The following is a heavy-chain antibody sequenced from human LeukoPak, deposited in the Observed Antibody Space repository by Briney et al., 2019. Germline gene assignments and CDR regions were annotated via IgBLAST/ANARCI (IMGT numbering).Heavy chain of an antibody. V-gene: IGHV3-21*04. J-gene: IGHJ4*02. CDR2: ISSSSSYI. Sequence: GGSLRLSCAASGFTFSSYSMNWVSQAPGKGLEWVSSISSSSSYIYYADSVKGRFTISRDNAKNSLYLQMNSLRAEDTAVYYCAKDFVGATTPYFDYWGQGTLVTVSS. D-gene: IGHD1-26*01. CDR3: AKDFVGATTPYFDY. CDR1: GFTFSSYS.